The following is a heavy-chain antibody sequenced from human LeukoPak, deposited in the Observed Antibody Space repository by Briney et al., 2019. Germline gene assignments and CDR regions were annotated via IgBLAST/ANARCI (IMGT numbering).Heavy chain of an antibody. CDR3: AKDYYYDSSGYYSGLDDY. V-gene: IGHV3-23*01. J-gene: IGHJ4*02. CDR2: ISARGGST. CDR1: GFTFSSYA. D-gene: IGHD3-22*01. Sequence: GGSLRLTCAASGFTFSSYAMSWVRQAPGKGLEWVSAISARGGSTYYADSVKGRFSISRDNSKNTLYLQMNSLRAEDTAVYYCAKDYYYDSSGYYSGLDDYWGQGTLVTVSS.